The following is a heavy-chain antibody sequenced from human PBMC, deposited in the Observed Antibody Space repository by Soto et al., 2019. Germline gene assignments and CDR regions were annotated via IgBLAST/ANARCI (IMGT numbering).Heavy chain of an antibody. V-gene: IGHV4-59*01. J-gene: IGHJ5*02. Sequence: PSETLSLTCTVSGCSISSYYWSWIRQPPGKGLEWIGYIYYSGSTNYNPSLKSRVTISVDTSKNQFSLKLSSVTAADTAVYYCARVGLYGYCSGGSCREGNWFDPWGQGTLVTVSS. CDR2: IYYSGST. CDR3: ARVGLYGYCSGGSCREGNWFDP. D-gene: IGHD2-15*01. CDR1: GCSISSYY.